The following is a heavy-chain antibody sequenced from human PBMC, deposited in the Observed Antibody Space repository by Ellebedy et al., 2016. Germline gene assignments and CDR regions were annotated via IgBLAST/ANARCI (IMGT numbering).Heavy chain of an antibody. D-gene: IGHD1-26*01. CDR2: ISSSSSTI. V-gene: IGHV3-48*02. J-gene: IGHJ3*02. CDR3: ARDEVGAPPHMHSDAFDI. CDR1: GFTFSSYS. Sequence: GESLKISXAASGFTFSSYSMNWVRQAPGKGLEWVSYISSSSSTIDYADSVKGRFTISRDNAKKSLYLQMNSLRDEDTAVYYCARDEVGAPPHMHSDAFDIWGQGTMVTVSS.